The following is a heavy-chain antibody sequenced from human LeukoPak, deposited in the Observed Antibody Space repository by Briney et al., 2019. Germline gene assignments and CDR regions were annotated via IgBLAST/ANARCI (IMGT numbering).Heavy chain of an antibody. CDR2: ISYDGNNK. CDR3: ARGAHSSGWYLNFDY. Sequence: GRSLRLSCAASGFTFSSYTLHWVRQAPGKGLEWLAVISYDGNNKYYADSVKGRFTISRDNSKNSLYLQMNSLRAEDTAVYYCARGAHSSGWYLNFDYWGQGTLVTVSS. D-gene: IGHD6-19*01. J-gene: IGHJ4*02. V-gene: IGHV3-30-3*01. CDR1: GFTFSSYT.